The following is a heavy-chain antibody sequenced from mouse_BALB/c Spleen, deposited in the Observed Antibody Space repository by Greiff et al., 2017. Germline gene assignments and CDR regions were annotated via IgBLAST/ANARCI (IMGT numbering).Heavy chain of an antibody. V-gene: IGHV1-15*01. CDR2: IDPETGGT. Sequence: VQLQESGAELVRPGASVTLSCKASGYTFTDYEMHWVKQTPVHGLEWIGAIDPETGGTAYNQKFKGKATLTADKSSSTAYMELRSLTSEDSAVYYCTRSGLRRAMDYWGQGTSVTVSS. D-gene: IGHD2-2*01. J-gene: IGHJ4*01. CDR1: GYTFTDYE. CDR3: TRSGLRRAMDY.